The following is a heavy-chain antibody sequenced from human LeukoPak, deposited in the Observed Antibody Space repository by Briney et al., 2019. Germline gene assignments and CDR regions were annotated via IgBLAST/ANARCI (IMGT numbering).Heavy chain of an antibody. Sequence: PGGSLRLSCAASGFTFSSYAMSWVRQAPRKGLKWVSSISSSSSYIYYADSVKGRFTISRDNAKNSLYLQMNSLRAEDTAVYYCARDQDGYCSSTSCYYYYYYMDVWGKGTTVTVSS. V-gene: IGHV3-21*01. D-gene: IGHD2-2*03. CDR1: GFTFSSYA. J-gene: IGHJ6*03. CDR3: ARDQDGYCSSTSCYYYYYYMDV. CDR2: ISSSSSYI.